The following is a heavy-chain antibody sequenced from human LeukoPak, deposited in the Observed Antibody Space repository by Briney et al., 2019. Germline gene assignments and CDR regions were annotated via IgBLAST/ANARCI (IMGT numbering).Heavy chain of an antibody. J-gene: IGHJ4*02. CDR1: GFTFSSYS. CDR3: ARVPRDITMVRTKSYYFDY. D-gene: IGHD3-10*01. CDR2: ISSSGSTI. V-gene: IGHV3-48*04. Sequence: GGSLRLSCAASGFTFSSYSMNWVRQAPGKGLEWVSYISSSGSTIYHADSVKGRFTISRDNAKNSLYLQMNSLRAEDTAVYYCARVPRDITMVRTKSYYFDYWGQGTLVTVSS.